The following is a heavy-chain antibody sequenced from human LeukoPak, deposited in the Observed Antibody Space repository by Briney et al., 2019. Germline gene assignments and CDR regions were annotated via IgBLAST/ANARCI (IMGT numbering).Heavy chain of an antibody. Sequence: GGSLRLSCAASGFTFSIYAMSWVRQAPGKGLEWVAVISYDGSNKYYADSVKGRFTISRDNSKNTLYLQMNSLRVEDTAIYYCASNTYYDSLTGYLFAFDIWGQGAMVTVSS. V-gene: IGHV3-30-3*01. D-gene: IGHD3-9*01. CDR2: ISYDGSNK. CDR1: GFTFSIYA. J-gene: IGHJ3*02. CDR3: ASNTYYDSLTGYLFAFDI.